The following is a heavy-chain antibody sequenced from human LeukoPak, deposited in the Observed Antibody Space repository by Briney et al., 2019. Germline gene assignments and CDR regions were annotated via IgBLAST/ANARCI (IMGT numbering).Heavy chain of an antibody. CDR1: GGSISSGGYY. CDR3: ARTDSSGYYGDY. CDR2: IYYSGST. D-gene: IGHD3-22*01. Sequence: SESLSLTCTVSGGSISSGGYYWSWIRQHPGRGLEWIGFIYYSGSTYYNSSLKSRVTISVDTSKNQFSLKLSSVTAADTAVYYCARTDSSGYYGDYWGQGTLVTVSS. J-gene: IGHJ4*02. V-gene: IGHV4-31*03.